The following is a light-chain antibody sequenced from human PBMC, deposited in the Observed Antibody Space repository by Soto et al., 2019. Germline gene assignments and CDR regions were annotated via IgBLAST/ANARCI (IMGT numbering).Light chain of an antibody. V-gene: IGLV2-14*01. Sequence: QSVLTQPASVSGSPGQSITVSCTGTSSDIGAYDYVSWYQQHPGKAPKVIISEVSKRPSGLSHRFSGSKSGNTASLTISGLRAEDEADYYCSSYTSSSTVGVFGTGTKVTVL. CDR1: SSDIGAYDY. CDR3: SSYTSSSTVGV. CDR2: EVS. J-gene: IGLJ1*01.